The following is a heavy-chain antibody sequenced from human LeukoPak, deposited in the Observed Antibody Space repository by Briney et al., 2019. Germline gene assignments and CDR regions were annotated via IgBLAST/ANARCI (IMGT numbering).Heavy chain of an antibody. D-gene: IGHD2-15*01. CDR1: GFAFSDFG. CDR2: IRHDGNAK. J-gene: IGHJ4*02. Sequence: GGSLRLSCAASGFAFSDFGMSWVRQAPAKGLEWVANIRHDGNAKNYVPSVRGRFTISRDNAKNTLYLQMTSLTVEDTAVYYCATSHDSAGNDWGQGTLVTVSS. V-gene: IGHV3-7*01. CDR3: ATSHDSAGND.